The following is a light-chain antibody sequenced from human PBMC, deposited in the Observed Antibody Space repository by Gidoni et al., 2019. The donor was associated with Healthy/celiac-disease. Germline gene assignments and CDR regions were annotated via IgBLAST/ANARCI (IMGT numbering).Light chain of an antibody. CDR2: DAS. CDR3: QQYNSYWT. Sequence: DFQMTQSPSTLSASVGDRVTITCRASQSISSWLAWYQQKPGNAPKLLIYDASSLESGVPSRFSGSGSGTEFTLTISSLQPDDFATYYCQQYNSYWTFGQGTKVEIK. CDR1: QSISSW. J-gene: IGKJ1*01. V-gene: IGKV1-5*01.